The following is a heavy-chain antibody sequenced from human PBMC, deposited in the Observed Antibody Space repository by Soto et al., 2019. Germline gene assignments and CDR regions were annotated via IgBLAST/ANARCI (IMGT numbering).Heavy chain of an antibody. J-gene: IGHJ5*02. CDR3: AREAGPDRWFDP. V-gene: IGHV4-4*07. CDR2: ISTSGTT. D-gene: IGHD6-19*01. Sequence: SETLSLTCTVSGASISSYFWTWIRQPAGKGLDWIGRISTSGTTNYNPSLKSRVTMSVGTSKNHFSLNLSSVTAADTAVYYCAREAGPDRWFDPWGQGTLVTVSS. CDR1: GASISSYF.